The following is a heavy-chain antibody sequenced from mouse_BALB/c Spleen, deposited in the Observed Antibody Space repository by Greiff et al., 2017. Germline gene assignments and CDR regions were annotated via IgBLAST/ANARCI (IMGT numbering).Heavy chain of an antibody. CDR2: INPYNGDT. CDR3: GRVSYYDYLDY. J-gene: IGHJ2*01. D-gene: IGHD2-4*01. CDR1: GYSFTGYF. V-gene: IGHV1-37*01. Sequence: VQLQQSGPDLVKPGASVKISCKAPGYSFTGYFMNWVKQSHGKSLVWIGRINPYNGDTFYNQKFKGKATLTVDKSSSTAHMELLSLTSEDSAVYYCGRVSYYDYLDYWGQGTTLTVAS.